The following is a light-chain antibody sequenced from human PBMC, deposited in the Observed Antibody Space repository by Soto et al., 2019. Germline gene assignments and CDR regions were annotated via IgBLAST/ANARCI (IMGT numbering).Light chain of an antibody. CDR1: SGHNTYS. Sequence: QSVLTQSPSASASLGASVKLTCTLSSGHNTYSIAWHQQQPEKSPRFLMKHKSDGSHSRGDGIPDRFSGSSSGAERYLTISSLQSEDEADYYCQTWATGIQVLGGGTKLTVL. J-gene: IGLJ2*01. CDR2: HKSDGSH. V-gene: IGLV4-69*01. CDR3: QTWATGIQV.